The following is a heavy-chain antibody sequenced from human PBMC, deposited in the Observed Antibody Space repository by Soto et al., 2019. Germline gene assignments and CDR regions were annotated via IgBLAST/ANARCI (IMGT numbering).Heavy chain of an antibody. V-gene: IGHV1-8*01. CDR3: ARGPQQLVYGMDV. Sequence: SVKFFLEASRYTFTRYDIHWMRQATGQGLEWMGWMNPNSGNTGYAQKFQGRVTMTRNTSISTAYMELSSLRSEDTAVYYCARGPQQLVYGMDVWGQGTTVTVSS. CDR1: RYTFTRYD. J-gene: IGHJ6*02. CDR2: MNPNSGNT. D-gene: IGHD6-13*01.